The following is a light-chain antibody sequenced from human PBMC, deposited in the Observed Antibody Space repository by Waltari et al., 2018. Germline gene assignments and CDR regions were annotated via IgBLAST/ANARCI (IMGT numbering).Light chain of an antibody. Sequence: DIQMTQSPSSLSASVGDRVTITCQASQIISSYLNWYQQKPGKAPKLLIYAASRLQTGVPSRFSGSGSGTDFTLTISSLQPEDFATYYCQETYSTPRTFGQGTKLEI. CDR2: AAS. V-gene: IGKV1-39*01. J-gene: IGKJ2*01. CDR1: QIISSY. CDR3: QETYSTPRT.